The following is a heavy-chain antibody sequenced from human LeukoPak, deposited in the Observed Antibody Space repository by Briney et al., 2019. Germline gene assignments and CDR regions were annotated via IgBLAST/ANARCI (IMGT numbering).Heavy chain of an antibody. CDR1: GFTFSSYS. CDR2: IKQDGSEK. V-gene: IGHV3-7*01. D-gene: IGHD3-9*01. J-gene: IGHJ4*02. Sequence: SGGSLRLSCAASGFTFSSYSMNWVRQAPGKGLEWVANIKQDGSEKYYVDSVKGRFTISRDNAKNSLYLQMNSLRAEDTAVYYCAGGYYDILTGYDYWGQGTLVTVSS. CDR3: AGGYYDILTGYDY.